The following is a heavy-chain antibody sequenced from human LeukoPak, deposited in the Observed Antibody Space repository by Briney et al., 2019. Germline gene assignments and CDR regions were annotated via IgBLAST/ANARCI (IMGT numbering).Heavy chain of an antibody. Sequence: GASVKVSCKASGYTFTGYYMHWVRQAPGQGLEWMGWINPNSGGTNYAQKFQGRVTMTRDTSISTAYMELSRLRSDDTAVYYCASCTSCYITCYFDYWGQGTLVTVSS. CDR3: ASCTSCYITCYFDY. V-gene: IGHV1-2*02. J-gene: IGHJ4*02. CDR2: INPNSGGT. CDR1: GYTFTGYY. D-gene: IGHD2-2*02.